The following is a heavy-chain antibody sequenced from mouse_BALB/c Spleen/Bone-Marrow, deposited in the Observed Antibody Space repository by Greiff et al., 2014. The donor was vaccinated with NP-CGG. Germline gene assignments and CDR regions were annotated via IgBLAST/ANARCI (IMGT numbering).Heavy chain of an antibody. CDR1: GISITTGNYR. CDR3: ARGLYYFDY. J-gene: IGHJ2*01. Sequence: VQLQQSGPGLVKPSQTVSLTCTVTGISITTGNYRWSWIRQFPGNKLEWIGYIYYSGTITYNPSLTSRTTITRDTSKNQFFLETNSLTAEDTATYYCARGLYYFDYWGQGTTLTVSS. CDR2: IYYSGTI. V-gene: IGHV3-5*02.